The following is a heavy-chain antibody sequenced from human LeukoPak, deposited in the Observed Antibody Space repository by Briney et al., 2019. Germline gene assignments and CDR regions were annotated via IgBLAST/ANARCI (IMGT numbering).Heavy chain of an antibody. CDR2: IYHSGST. J-gene: IGHJ6*02. Sequence: SETLSLTCAVSGGSISSSNWWSWVRQPPGKGLEWIGEIYHSGSTNYNPSLKSRVTISVDKSKNQFSLKLSSVTAADTAVYYCARQEGYCSGGSCPRYYGMDVWGQGTTVTVSS. CDR1: GGSISSSNW. CDR3: ARQEGYCSGGSCPRYYGMDV. D-gene: IGHD2-15*01. V-gene: IGHV4-4*02.